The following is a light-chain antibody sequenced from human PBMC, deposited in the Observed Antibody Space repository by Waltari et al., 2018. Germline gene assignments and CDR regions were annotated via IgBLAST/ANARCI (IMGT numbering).Light chain of an antibody. CDR3: ETWDRNTRV. CDR1: SGHSNFI. CDR2: PEVTGKF. J-gene: IGLJ2*01. V-gene: IGLV4-60*03. Sequence: QPVLPQSSSASASVGSSVRLTCTLSSGHSNFIIAWHQQQPGKAPRYLMNPEVTGKFNKGGGLRDRCSGSSAGAARYLSISNLQSEDEADYYCETWDRNTRVFGGGTKLTVL.